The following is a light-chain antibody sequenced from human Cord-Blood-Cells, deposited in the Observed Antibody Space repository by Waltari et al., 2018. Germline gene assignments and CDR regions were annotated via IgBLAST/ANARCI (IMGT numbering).Light chain of an antibody. CDR1: SSDVGGYNY. J-gene: IGLJ1*01. Sequence: QSALTQPASVSGSPGQSITISCTGPSSDVGGYNYVSWYQQHPGKAPKLMIYEVINRPSGVSNRFSGSKSGNTASLTISGLQAEDEADYYCSSYTSSSTYVFGTGTKVTVL. V-gene: IGLV2-14*01. CDR2: EVI. CDR3: SSYTSSSTYV.